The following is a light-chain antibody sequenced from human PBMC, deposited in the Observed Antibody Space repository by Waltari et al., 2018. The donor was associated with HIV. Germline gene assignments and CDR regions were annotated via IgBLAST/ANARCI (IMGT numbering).Light chain of an antibody. J-gene: IGKJ2*01. CDR1: RSVSSNY. Sequence: ENVLTQSPGTLSLSPGERATLSCSASRSVSSNYLTWYQQRPGQAPRLLIYAASTRATAIPDRFSGSGSGTDFTLTISRLEPEDFAVYYCQQYGTSPYTFGQGTKVEI. CDR3: QQYGTSPYT. V-gene: IGKV3-20*01. CDR2: AAS.